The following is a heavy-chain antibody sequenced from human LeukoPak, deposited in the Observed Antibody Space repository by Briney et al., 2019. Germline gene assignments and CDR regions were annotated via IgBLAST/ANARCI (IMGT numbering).Heavy chain of an antibody. J-gene: IGHJ4*02. Sequence: KPSETLSLTSTVSGGSISSYYWSWIRQPPGKGLEWIGYIYYSGSTNYNPSLKSRVTISVDTSKNQFSLKLSSVTAADTAVYYCARVETAAGYFDYWGQGTLVTVSS. V-gene: IGHV4-59*01. CDR3: ARVETAAGYFDY. CDR2: IYYSGST. CDR1: GGSISSYY. D-gene: IGHD6-13*01.